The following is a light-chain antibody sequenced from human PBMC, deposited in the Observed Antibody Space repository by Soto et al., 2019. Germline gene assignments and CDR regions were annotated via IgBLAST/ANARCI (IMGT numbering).Light chain of an antibody. CDR2: DAS. J-gene: IGKJ1*01. CDR3: QQYTSYSRA. V-gene: IGKV1-5*01. CDR1: QSISHF. Sequence: DIQMTQSPSTLSASVGDRVTITCRASQSISHFLAWYQQKPGKVPKLLIYDASNLGSGVPSRFSGSGSGTDFTLTISGLQPDDFTTYYCQQYTSYSRACGQGTKV.